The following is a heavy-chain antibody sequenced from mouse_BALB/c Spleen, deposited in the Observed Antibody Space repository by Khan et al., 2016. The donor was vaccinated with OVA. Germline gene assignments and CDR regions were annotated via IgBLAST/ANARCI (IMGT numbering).Heavy chain of an antibody. CDR2: IWSGGNT. Sequence: QVQLKQSGPGLVQPSQNLSITCTVSGFSLTDFGVHWVRLSPGKALEWLGVIWSGGNTDYNAAFISRLSISKANSKSQIFFKMNGLQADDTAIYYCARNGVFHYFGNGGMDYWGQGTSVTVSS. J-gene: IGHJ4*01. CDR1: GFSLTDFG. D-gene: IGHD1-2*01. V-gene: IGHV2-4-1*01. CDR3: ARNGVFHYFGNGGMDY.